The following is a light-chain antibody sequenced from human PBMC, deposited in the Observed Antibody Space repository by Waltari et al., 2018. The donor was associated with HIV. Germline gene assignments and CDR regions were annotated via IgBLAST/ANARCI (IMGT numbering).Light chain of an antibody. CDR2: KNT. CDR1: SSNIESNR. J-gene: IGLJ1*01. V-gene: IGLV1-44*01. Sequence: QSVLTQPPSASGTPGHSVTISCSRSSSNIESNRVTWNQHLPELAPKLLIFKNTQRPSGVPGRCSTSRSGTSASLAISGLQSEDEADYYCAAWDDALNEYVFGTGTRVTVL. CDR3: AAWDDALNEYV.